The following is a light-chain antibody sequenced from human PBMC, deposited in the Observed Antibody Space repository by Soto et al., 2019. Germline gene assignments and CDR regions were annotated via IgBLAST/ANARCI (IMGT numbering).Light chain of an antibody. CDR2: DAS. CDR3: QHYGGMWA. J-gene: IGKJ1*01. CDR1: QSITNR. Sequence: DIQMTQSPSSLPASVVDRVTITFRASQSITNRLAWYQQKPGKAPKVLIYDASNLESGVPSRFSGSGSGTEFTLTISSLQTDDFTTYYCQHYGGMWAFGQGTKVDIK. V-gene: IGKV1-5*01.